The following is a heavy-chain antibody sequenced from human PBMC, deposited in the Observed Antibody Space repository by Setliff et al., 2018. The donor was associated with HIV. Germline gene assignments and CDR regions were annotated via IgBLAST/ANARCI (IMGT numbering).Heavy chain of an antibody. J-gene: IGHJ6*02. CDR1: GYNFTSYA. CDR3: ARDHTYYGMDV. Sequence: ASVKVSCKASGYNFTSYAMHWVRQAPGQRLEWMGWINTGNGNTNYAQKLQGRVTMTTDTSTGTAYMELRSLRSDDTAVYYCARDHTYYGMDVWGQGTTVTVSS. V-gene: IGHV1-3*04. CDR2: INTGNGNT.